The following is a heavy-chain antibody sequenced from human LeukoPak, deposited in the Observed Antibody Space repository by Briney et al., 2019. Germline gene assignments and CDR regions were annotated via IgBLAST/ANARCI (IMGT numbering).Heavy chain of an antibody. Sequence: GGSLRLSCAASGFTFSSYSMYWVRQAPGKGLEWVSYISSSSSTIYYADSVKGRFTISRDNAKNSLYLQMNSLRAEDTAVYYCARGRATRGLNWFDPWGQGTLVTVSS. J-gene: IGHJ5*02. V-gene: IGHV3-48*01. CDR2: ISSSSSTI. D-gene: IGHD5-12*01. CDR3: ARGRATRGLNWFDP. CDR1: GFTFSSYS.